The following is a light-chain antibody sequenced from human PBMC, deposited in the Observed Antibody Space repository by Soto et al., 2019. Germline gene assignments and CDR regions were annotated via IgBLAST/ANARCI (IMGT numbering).Light chain of an antibody. J-gene: IGKJ4*01. V-gene: IGKV3-15*01. CDR3: QQYRSWLT. Sequence: EIVMTQSPATLSVSPGERVTVSCRASQSVSSNLAWYQQKPGQPPRLLIYAASTRATGLPARFSGGGSGTAVTLTITSLPSEESGVYYCQQYRSWLTFGGGTKVEI. CDR2: AAS. CDR1: QSVSSN.